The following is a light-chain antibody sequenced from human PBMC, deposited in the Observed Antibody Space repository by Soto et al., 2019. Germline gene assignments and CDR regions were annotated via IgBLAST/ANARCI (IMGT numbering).Light chain of an antibody. CDR3: QQYDNLPPYT. V-gene: IGKV1-33*01. Sequence: DIQMTQSPSSLSASVGDRVTITCQASQDISNYLNWYQQKPGKAPKLLIYDASNLEIGVPSRFSGSGSETDFTFTISSLQPEDIATYYCQQYDNLPPYTFGQGTKLEIQ. CDR2: DAS. CDR1: QDISNY. J-gene: IGKJ2*01.